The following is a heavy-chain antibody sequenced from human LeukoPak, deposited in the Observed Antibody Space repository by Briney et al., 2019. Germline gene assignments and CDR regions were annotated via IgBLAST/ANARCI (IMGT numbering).Heavy chain of an antibody. CDR3: ARTSRNYYGSGSLDY. CDR2: ISSSSSYI. J-gene: IGHJ4*02. Sequence: GGSLRLSCAASGFTFSSYSMNWVRQAPGKGLEWVSSISSSSSYIYYADSVKGRFTISRDNSKNTLYLQMNSLRAEDTAVYYCARTSRNYYGSGSLDYWGQGTLVTVSS. CDR1: GFTFSSYS. V-gene: IGHV3-21*01. D-gene: IGHD3-10*01.